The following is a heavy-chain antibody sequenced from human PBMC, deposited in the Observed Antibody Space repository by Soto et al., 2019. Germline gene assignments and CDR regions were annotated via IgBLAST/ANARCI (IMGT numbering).Heavy chain of an antibody. CDR1: GFTLSNYG. V-gene: IGHV3-33*01. CDR3: ARDVGSSGSSRWFDT. CDR2: IWYEGTTK. J-gene: IGHJ5*02. Sequence: GGSLRLSCVASGFTLSNYGMHWVRQAPGKGLKWIALIWYEGTTKYSTESMKGRFSISRDQSKSTLYLQVNSLRAEDTATYYCARDVGSSGSSRWFDTWGQGTLVTVSS. D-gene: IGHD3-10*01.